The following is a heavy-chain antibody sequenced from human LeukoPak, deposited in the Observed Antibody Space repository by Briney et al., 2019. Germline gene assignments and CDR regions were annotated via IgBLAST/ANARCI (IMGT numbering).Heavy chain of an antibody. CDR3: VKDIDHDSTGHSGFDI. J-gene: IGHJ3*02. CDR1: GFTFDNFA. V-gene: IGHV3-9*01. D-gene: IGHD2-8*02. CDR2: IHWKSGVI. Sequence: PGGSLRLSCAASGFTFDNFAVHWVRQAPGKGLEWVSGIHWKSGVIGYPDSVKGRFTISRDNAKNSLYLQMNSLRAEDTAFYYCVKDIDHDSTGHSGFDIWGQGTLVTVSS.